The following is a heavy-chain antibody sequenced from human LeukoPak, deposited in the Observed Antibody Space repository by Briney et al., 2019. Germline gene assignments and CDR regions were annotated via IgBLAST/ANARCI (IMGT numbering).Heavy chain of an antibody. CDR2: ISAYNGNT. CDR1: GYTFTSYG. CDR3: ARDNHYYDSSGYAFDI. V-gene: IGHV1-18*01. Sequence: ASVKVSCKASGYTFTSYGISWVRQAPGQGLEWMGWISAYNGNTNYAQKLQGRVTMTTDTSTSTAYMELSSLRSEDTAVYYCARDNHYYDSSGYAFDIWGQGTMVTVSS. D-gene: IGHD3-22*01. J-gene: IGHJ3*02.